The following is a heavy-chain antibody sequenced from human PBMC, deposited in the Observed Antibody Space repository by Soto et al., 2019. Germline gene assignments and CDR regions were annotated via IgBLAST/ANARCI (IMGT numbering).Heavy chain of an antibody. J-gene: IGHJ4*02. Sequence: GGSLRLSCAASGFTVSSNYMSWVRQAPGKGLELVSVIYSGGSTYYADSVKGRFTISRDNSKNTLYLQMNSLRAEDTDVYYCAREIPYYDSSGYYAYYFDYWGQGTLVTVSS. D-gene: IGHD3-22*01. CDR2: IYSGGST. V-gene: IGHV3-53*01. CDR3: AREIPYYDSSGYYAYYFDY. CDR1: GFTVSSNY.